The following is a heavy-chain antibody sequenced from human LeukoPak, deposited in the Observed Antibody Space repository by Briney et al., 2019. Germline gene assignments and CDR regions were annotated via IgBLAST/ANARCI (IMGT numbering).Heavy chain of an antibody. J-gene: IGHJ4*02. CDR3: ARIFCSGGNCYHFDY. CDR1: GGSLSSSSNY. Sequence: SETLSLTCTVSGGSLSSSSNYWNWIRQPAGMGLEWIGRIYSSGTTTYNPSLKGRVTISLNTSKNQFSLKLTCVTAADTAVYYCARIFCSGGNCYHFDYWGQGTLVTVSS. V-gene: IGHV4-61*02. D-gene: IGHD2-15*01. CDR2: IYSSGTT.